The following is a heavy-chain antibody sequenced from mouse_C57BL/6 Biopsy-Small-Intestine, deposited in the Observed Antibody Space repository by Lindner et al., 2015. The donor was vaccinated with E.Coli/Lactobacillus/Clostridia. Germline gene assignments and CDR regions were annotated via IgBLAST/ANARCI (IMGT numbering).Heavy chain of an antibody. V-gene: IGHV1-42*01. J-gene: IGHJ2*01. CDR2: INPSTGGS. CDR3: ARREVYYFDY. Sequence: VQLQESGHELVKSGASVKISCRASGYSFTGNYVNWVKQSPEKSLEWIGEINPSTGGSTYNQKFRAKATLTVDRSSSTFYMQFKSLSSDDSAVYYCARREVYYFDYWGQGTTLTVSS. CDR1: GYSFTGNY.